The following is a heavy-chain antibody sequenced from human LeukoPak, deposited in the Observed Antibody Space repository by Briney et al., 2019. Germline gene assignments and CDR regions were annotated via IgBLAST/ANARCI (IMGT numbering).Heavy chain of an antibody. CDR2: INAGNGNT. Sequence: ASVKVSCRASGYTFTSYAMHWVRQAPGQRLEWMGWINAGNGNTKYSQRFQGRVTITRDTSASTAYMELSSLRSEDTAVYYCARGRNLGSTYYFDYWGQGTLVTVSS. CDR3: ARGRNLGSTYYFDY. J-gene: IGHJ4*02. D-gene: IGHD7-27*01. CDR1: GYTFTSYA. V-gene: IGHV1-3*01.